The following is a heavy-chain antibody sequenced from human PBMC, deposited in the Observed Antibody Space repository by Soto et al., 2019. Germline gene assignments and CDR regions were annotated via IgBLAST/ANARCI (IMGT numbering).Heavy chain of an antibody. D-gene: IGHD4-17*01. Sequence: SVKVSCKASGGTFSSYAISWVRQAPGQGLEWMGGIIPIFGTANYAQKFQGRVTITADESTSTAYMELSSLRSEDTAVYYCARGARGEHGRHALDIRAQGTMVTVSS. V-gene: IGHV1-69*13. CDR2: IIPIFGTA. J-gene: IGHJ3*02. CDR3: ARGARGEHGRHALDI. CDR1: GGTFSSYA.